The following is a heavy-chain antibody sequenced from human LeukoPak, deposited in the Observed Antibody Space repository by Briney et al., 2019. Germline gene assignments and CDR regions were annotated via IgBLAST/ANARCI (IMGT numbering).Heavy chain of an antibody. D-gene: IGHD6-13*01. V-gene: IGHV3-21*05. CDR1: GFTFSSYS. Sequence: GGSLRLSCAASGFTFSSYSMNWVRQAPGKGLEWVSYISGSSSYTNYADSVKGRFTISRDNAKNSLFLQMNSLRGEDTAVYYCARDDRAAAPHVAFDIWGQGTMVTVSS. CDR2: ISGSSSYT. J-gene: IGHJ3*02. CDR3: ARDDRAAAPHVAFDI.